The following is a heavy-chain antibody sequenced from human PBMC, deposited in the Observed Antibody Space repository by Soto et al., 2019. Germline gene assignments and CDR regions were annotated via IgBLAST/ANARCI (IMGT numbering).Heavy chain of an antibody. Sequence: ASVKVSCKASGYTFTSYGISWVRQAPGQGLEWMGWSSAYNGNTNYAQTLQGRVTMTTDTSTSTAYMELRSLRSDDTAVYYCARVHYGDYSGVFDYWGQGTLVTVSS. J-gene: IGHJ4*02. D-gene: IGHD4-17*01. V-gene: IGHV1-18*01. CDR1: GYTFTSYG. CDR2: SSAYNGNT. CDR3: ARVHYGDYSGVFDY.